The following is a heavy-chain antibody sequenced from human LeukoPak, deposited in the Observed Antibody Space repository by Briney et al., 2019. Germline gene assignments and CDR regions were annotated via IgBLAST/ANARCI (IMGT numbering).Heavy chain of an antibody. Sequence: ASVKVSCKASGYTFTSYGISWVRQAPGQGLEWMGWISAYNGNTNYAQKLQGRVTMTTDTSTSTAYMQLRSLRSDDTAVYYCARHPHDYGDYEGLWPGLDPWGQGTLVTVSS. CDR1: GYTFTSYG. CDR3: ARHPHDYGDYEGLWPGLDP. J-gene: IGHJ5*02. D-gene: IGHD4-17*01. V-gene: IGHV1-18*01. CDR2: ISAYNGNT.